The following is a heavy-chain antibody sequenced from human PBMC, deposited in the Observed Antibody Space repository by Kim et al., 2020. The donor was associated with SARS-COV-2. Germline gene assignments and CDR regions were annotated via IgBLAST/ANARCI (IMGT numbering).Heavy chain of an antibody. CDR3: AKVGGWGGYYYYYGMDV. D-gene: IGHD3-16*01. J-gene: IGHJ6*02. Sequence: GGSLRLSCAASGFTFSSYGMHWVRQAPGKGLEWVAVISYDRSNKYYADSVKGRFTISRDNAKNTLYLQMNSLRAEDTAVYYCAKVGGWGGYYYYYGMDVWGQGPTVTVSS. CDR1: GFTFSSYG. V-gene: IGHV3-30*18. CDR2: ISYDRSNK.